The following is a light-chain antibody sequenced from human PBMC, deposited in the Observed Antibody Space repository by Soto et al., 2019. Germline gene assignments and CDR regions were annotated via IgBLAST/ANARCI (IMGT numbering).Light chain of an antibody. CDR3: QQYHNWPIT. Sequence: ETVLTQSPATLPVSPGERAILSCRASQSIGSILAWYQHKPGQAPRLLIYRASTRATNIPARFSGGGSGTEFTLTISSLQSEDFAVYYCQQYHNWPITFGQGTRLEIK. J-gene: IGKJ5*01. CDR2: RAS. CDR1: QSIGSI. V-gene: IGKV3-15*01.